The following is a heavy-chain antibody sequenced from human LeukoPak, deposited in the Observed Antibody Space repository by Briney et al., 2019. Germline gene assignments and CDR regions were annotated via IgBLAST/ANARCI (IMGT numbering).Heavy chain of an antibody. CDR3: AREEAGTYGFEY. J-gene: IGHJ4*02. CDR2: IYHSGSA. D-gene: IGHD3-10*01. CDR1: GGSISSSNW. V-gene: IGHV4-4*02. Sequence: PSGTLSLTCAVSGGSISSSNWWSWVRQPPGKGLEWIGEIYHSGSANYNPSLKSRVTTSLDKSKKQFSLQLNSVTPEDTAVYYCAREEAGTYGFEYWGQGTLVTVSS.